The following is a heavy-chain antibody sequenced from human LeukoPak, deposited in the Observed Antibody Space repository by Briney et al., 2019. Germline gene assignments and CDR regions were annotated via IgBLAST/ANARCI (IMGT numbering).Heavy chain of an antibody. CDR1: GGTFSSYA. J-gene: IGHJ4*02. Sequence: SVKVSCKASGGTFSSYAISWVRPAPGQGLEWMGGIIPIFGTANYAQKFQGRVTITADESTSTAYMELSSLRSEDTAVYYCARSLHQVGATTPFDYWGQGTLVTVSS. CDR3: ARSLHQVGATTPFDY. CDR2: IIPIFGTA. D-gene: IGHD1-26*01. V-gene: IGHV1-69*13.